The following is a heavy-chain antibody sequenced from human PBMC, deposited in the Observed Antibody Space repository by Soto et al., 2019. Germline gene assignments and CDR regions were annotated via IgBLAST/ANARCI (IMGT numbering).Heavy chain of an antibody. V-gene: IGHV6-1*01. CDR1: GDRVSSNSAA. CDR3: ASGTQTGIGRAAFDI. Sequence: SQTLSLTCAISGDRVSSNSAAWNWIRQSPSRGLELLGRTYYRSKWYNDYAVSVKSQITINPDTSKNQFSLQLNSVTPEDTAVYYCASGTQTGIGRAAFDIWGQGTMVTVSS. CDR2: TYYRSKWYN. D-gene: IGHD7-27*01. J-gene: IGHJ3*02.